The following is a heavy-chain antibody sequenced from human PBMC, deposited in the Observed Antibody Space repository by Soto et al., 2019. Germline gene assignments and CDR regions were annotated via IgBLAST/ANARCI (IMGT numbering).Heavy chain of an antibody. CDR1: GYTFTIYG. Sequence: ASVNVSCKTSGYTFTIYGISWVRQAPGQGLEWMGWISAYNGNTNYAQKLQGRVTMTTDTSTSTAYMELRSLRSDDTAVYYCAREEHPLGYCSSTSCPVDAFDIWGQGTMVTVSS. D-gene: IGHD2-2*01. CDR2: ISAYNGNT. CDR3: AREEHPLGYCSSTSCPVDAFDI. V-gene: IGHV1-18*01. J-gene: IGHJ3*02.